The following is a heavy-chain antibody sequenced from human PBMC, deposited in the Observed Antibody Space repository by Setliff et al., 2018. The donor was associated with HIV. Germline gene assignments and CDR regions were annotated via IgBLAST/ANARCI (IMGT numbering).Heavy chain of an antibody. CDR3: ATHYGSGSYYNY. Sequence: SETLSLTCSVSGASVTSSSYYWGWIRQPPGKGLEWIGSIYYGGNTYSNPSLRSRLSISLDTSKHQFSLELYSVTAADTAVYYFATHYGSGSYYNYWGQGMLVTVSS. CDR1: GASVTSSSYY. J-gene: IGHJ4*02. CDR2: IYYGGNT. D-gene: IGHD3-10*01. V-gene: IGHV4-39*01.